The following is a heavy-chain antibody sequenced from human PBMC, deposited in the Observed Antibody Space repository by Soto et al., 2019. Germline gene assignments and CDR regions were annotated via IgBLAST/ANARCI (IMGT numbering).Heavy chain of an antibody. J-gene: IGHJ4*02. Sequence: SLRLSCTGSGVTFADYTMSGVRQAPGKGLEWVGLIRSEANGGTTHYAASVHGGFIISRDDSRGIAFLQMNNLKSEDTAVDYCTRVGKLDYWGQGTLVTVSS. CDR3: TRVGKLDY. CDR1: GVTFADYT. CDR2: IRSEANGGTT. D-gene: IGHD1-26*01. V-gene: IGHV3-49*04.